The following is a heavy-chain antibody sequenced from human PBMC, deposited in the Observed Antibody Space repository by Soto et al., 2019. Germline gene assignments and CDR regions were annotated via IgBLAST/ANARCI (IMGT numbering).Heavy chain of an antibody. CDR3: AAGGTVTRLDY. V-gene: IGHV3-23*01. CDR1: GFTFSSYA. CDR2: ISGSGGST. J-gene: IGHJ4*02. Sequence: PGGSLRLSCTASGFTFSSYAMSWVRQAPGKGLEWVSTISGSGGSTYSADSVKGRFSISRDNSKSTLYLQMNSLRADDTAVYYCAAGGTVTRLDYWGQGTLVTVS. D-gene: IGHD4-17*01.